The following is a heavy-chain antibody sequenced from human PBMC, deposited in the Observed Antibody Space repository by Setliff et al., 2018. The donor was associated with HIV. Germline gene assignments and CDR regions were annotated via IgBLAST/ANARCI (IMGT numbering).Heavy chain of an antibody. CDR1: GYTFTGYY. CDR3: ARVGRNFVATMSADYYYYMDV. J-gene: IGHJ6*03. Sequence: ASVKVSCKASGYTFTGYYMHWVRQAPGQGLEWMGWINPNSGGTNYAQKLQGRVTMTRDTSISTAYMELSRLRSDDTAVYYCARVGRNFVATMSADYYYYMDVWGKGTTVTVSS. D-gene: IGHD5-12*01. V-gene: IGHV1-2*02. CDR2: INPNSGGT.